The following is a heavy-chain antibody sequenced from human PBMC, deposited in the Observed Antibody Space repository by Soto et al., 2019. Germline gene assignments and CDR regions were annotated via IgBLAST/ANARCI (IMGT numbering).Heavy chain of an antibody. CDR2: IWYDGSNK. J-gene: IGHJ2*01. D-gene: IGHD6-6*01. CDR1: GFTFSSYG. Sequence: QVQLVESGGGVVQPGRSLRLSCAASGFTFSSYGVHWVRQAPGKRLEWVAVIWYDGSNKYYADSVKGRFTISRDNSKNTLYLQMNSLRAEDTAVYYCASYSSSSFWYFDLWGRGTLVTVSS. V-gene: IGHV3-33*01. CDR3: ASYSSSSFWYFDL.